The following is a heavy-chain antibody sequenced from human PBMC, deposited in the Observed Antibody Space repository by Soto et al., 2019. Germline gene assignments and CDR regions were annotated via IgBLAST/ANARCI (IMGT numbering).Heavy chain of an antibody. CDR3: ARDSLWVYGSGSYSGKNWFDP. J-gene: IGHJ5*02. D-gene: IGHD3-10*01. CDR2: IWYDGSNK. CDR1: GFTFSSYG. Sequence: VQLVESGGGVVQPGRSLRLSCAASGFTFSSYGMHWVRQAPGKGLGWGAGIWYDGSNKYYADSVKGRFTISRDNSKNTLYLQMNSLRAEDTAVYYCARDSLWVYGSGSYSGKNWFDPWGQGTLVTVSS. V-gene: IGHV3-33*01.